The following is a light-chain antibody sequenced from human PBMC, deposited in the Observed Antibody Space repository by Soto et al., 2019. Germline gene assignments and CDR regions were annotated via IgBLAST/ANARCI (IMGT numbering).Light chain of an antibody. CDR1: QGISSY. J-gene: IGKJ2*01. CDR3: QQLNSYWYT. Sequence: DIQLTQSPSFVSASVGDRVTITCRASQGISSYLAWYQQKPGKAPKLLINGASTLQSGVPSRFSGSGSGTEFTLTINSLQPEDIGTYYCQQLNSYWYTFGQGTKLEI. CDR2: GAS. V-gene: IGKV1-9*01.